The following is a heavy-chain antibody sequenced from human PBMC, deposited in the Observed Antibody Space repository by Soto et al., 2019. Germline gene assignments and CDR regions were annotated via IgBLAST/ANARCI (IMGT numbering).Heavy chain of an antibody. J-gene: IGHJ6*02. V-gene: IGHV3-15*07. CDR3: TTDDVRGYYGSGSYLPYYGMDV. CDR1: GFTFSNAW. CDR2: IKSKTDGGTT. D-gene: IGHD3-10*01. Sequence: GGSLRLSCAASGFTFSNAWMNWVRQAPGKGLEWVGRIKSKTDGGTTDYAAPVKGRFTISRDDSKNTLYLQMNSLKTEDTAVYYCTTDDVRGYYGSGSYLPYYGMDVWGQGTTVTVSS.